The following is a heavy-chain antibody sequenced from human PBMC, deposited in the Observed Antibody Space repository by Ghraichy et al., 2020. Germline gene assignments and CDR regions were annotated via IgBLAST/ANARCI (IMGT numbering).Heavy chain of an antibody. CDR3: AKDKYNWNYFDY. Sequence: GGSLRLSCAASGFTFNTYAMTWVRQAPGKGLEWVSAISGNGDNTYYADSVKGHFTISRDNSKNTLYLQMNSLRAEDTAVYYCAKDKYNWNYFDYWGQGTLVTVSS. V-gene: IGHV3-23*01. D-gene: IGHD1-20*01. J-gene: IGHJ4*02. CDR1: GFTFNTYA. CDR2: ISGNGDNT.